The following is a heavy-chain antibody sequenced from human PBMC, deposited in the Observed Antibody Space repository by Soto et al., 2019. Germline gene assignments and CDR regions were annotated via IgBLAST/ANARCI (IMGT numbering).Heavy chain of an antibody. CDR3: AREGVAPYFYYGMDV. V-gene: IGHV1-18*01. Sequence: QVQLVQSGAEVKKPGASVKVSCKASGYTFTRSGISWVRQAPGQGPEWMGGISSYNGDTNYAQTFLGRVTMTTDTSTSTVYMERRSLRSDDTAVYYCAREGVAPYFYYGMDVWGQGAPVTVSS. CDR2: ISSYNGDT. CDR1: GYTFTRSG. D-gene: IGHD5-12*01. J-gene: IGHJ6*02.